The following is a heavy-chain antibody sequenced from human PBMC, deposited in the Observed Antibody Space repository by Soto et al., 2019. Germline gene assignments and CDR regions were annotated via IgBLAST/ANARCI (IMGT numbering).Heavy chain of an antibody. Sequence: GGSLRLSCAASGFTVSSYWMSWVRQAPGKGLEWVANIKQDGSEKYYVDAVKGRFTICRDNDKNSPYQKMHRLSADDTAVYYCARDLVRGVKGSWGQGTLVTVSS. CDR1: GFTVSSYW. J-gene: IGHJ4*02. CDR2: IKQDGSEK. CDR3: ARDLVRGVKGS. V-gene: IGHV3-7*01. D-gene: IGHD3-10*01.